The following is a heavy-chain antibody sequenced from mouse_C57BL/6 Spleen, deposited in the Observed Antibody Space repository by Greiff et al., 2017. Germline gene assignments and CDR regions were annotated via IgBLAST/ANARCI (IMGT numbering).Heavy chain of an antibody. CDR1: GYIFTSYW. V-gene: IGHV1-55*01. J-gene: IGHJ4*01. Sequence: VQLQQPGAELVKPGASVKMSCKASGYIFTSYWITWVKQRPGQGLEWIGDIYPGSGSTNYNEKFKSKATLTVDTSSSTAYMQLSSLTSEDSAVYYCARRVTRYYAMDYWGQGTSVTVSS. CDR3: ARRVTRYYAMDY. CDR2: IYPGSGST. D-gene: IGHD2-1*01.